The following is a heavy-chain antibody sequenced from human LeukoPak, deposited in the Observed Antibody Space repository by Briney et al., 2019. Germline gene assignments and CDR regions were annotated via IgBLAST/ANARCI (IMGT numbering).Heavy chain of an antibody. CDR3: AKDRATSSGSYYGYFDY. D-gene: IGHD1-26*01. J-gene: IGHJ4*02. Sequence: QPGGSLRLSCAASGFPFSSDAMSWVRQAPGKGLEWLSAISVSGGTTYYVDSVKGRFTISRDNSKNTVYLQMNSLRAEDTAVYYCAKDRATSSGSYYGYFDYWGQGILVTVSS. V-gene: IGHV3-23*01. CDR1: GFPFSSDA. CDR2: ISVSGGTT.